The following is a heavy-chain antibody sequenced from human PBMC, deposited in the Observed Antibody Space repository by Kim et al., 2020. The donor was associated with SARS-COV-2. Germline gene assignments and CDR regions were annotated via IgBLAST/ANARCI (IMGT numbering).Heavy chain of an antibody. J-gene: IGHJ4*02. Sequence: YAVAVKGRFSISRDNAKNSLFLQMNGLRAEDTAVYYCTRDNPTVADFDSWGQGTLVTISS. V-gene: IGHV3-48*03. D-gene: IGHD4-17*01. CDR3: TRDNPTVADFDS.